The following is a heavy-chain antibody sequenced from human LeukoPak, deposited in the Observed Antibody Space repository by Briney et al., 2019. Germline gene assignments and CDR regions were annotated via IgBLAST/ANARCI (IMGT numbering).Heavy chain of an antibody. V-gene: IGHV4-59*01. CDR1: GASISGYF. CDR2: ISSSGNT. J-gene: IGHJ3*02. Sequence: PSETLSLTCTVSGASISGYFWSWIRQPPGKGLEWIGYISSSGNTNYNPSLKSRVTISVDTSKNRFSLKLSSVTAADTAVYYCASKRFGYDSSGYYKQDDAFDIWGQGTMVTVSS. CDR3: ASKRFGYDSSGYYKQDDAFDI. D-gene: IGHD3-22*01.